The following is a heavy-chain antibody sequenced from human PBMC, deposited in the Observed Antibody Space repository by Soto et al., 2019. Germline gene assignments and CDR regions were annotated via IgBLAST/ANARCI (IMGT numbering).Heavy chain of an antibody. D-gene: IGHD6-13*01. Sequence: EVQLLESGGGLVQPGGSLRLSCAASGFTFSSYAMSWFRQAPGKGLEWVSAISGRGGSTYYADSVKGRFTISRDNSKNTLYLQMNSLRAEDTAVYYCAKDSLTRIAAAGVDYWGQGTLVTVSS. CDR1: GFTFSSYA. V-gene: IGHV3-23*01. CDR2: ISGRGGST. J-gene: IGHJ4*02. CDR3: AKDSLTRIAAAGVDY.